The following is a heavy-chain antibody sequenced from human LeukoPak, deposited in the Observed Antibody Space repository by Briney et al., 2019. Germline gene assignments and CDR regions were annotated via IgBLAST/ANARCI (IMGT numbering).Heavy chain of an antibody. CDR3: ARGGHSSSWYVVGFDP. CDR2: IYYSGST. V-gene: IGHV4-30-4*08. J-gene: IGHJ5*02. Sequence: KTSETLSLTCTVSGGSISSGGYYWSWIRQPPGKGLEWIGYIYYSGSTYYNPSLKSRVTISVDTSKNQFSLKLSSVTAADTAVYYCARGGHSSSWYVVGFDPWGQGTLVTVSS. D-gene: IGHD6-13*01. CDR1: GGSISSGGYY.